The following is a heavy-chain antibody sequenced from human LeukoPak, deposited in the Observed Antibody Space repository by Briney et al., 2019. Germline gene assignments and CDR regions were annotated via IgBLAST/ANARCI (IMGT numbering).Heavy chain of an antibody. Sequence: KPSEPLSLTCSGSNYSISNSVYWGWLRQPPGKVLEWIGSSGGSGSTFYNPSLKSRVTISLDTSKTQFPLKLSSVTAADTAVYFCARGPYGYYMDVWGKGTTVTVSS. J-gene: IGHJ6*03. CDR2: SGGSGST. CDR3: ARGPYGYYMDV. CDR1: NYSISNSVY. V-gene: IGHV4-38-2*02. D-gene: IGHD4-17*01.